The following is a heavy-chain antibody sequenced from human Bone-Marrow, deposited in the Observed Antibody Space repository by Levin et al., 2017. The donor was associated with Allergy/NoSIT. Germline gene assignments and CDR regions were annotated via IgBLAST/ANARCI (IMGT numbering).Heavy chain of an antibody. CDR1: GVSIGSGGYY. Sequence: SQTLSLPCTVSGVSIGSGGYYWSWIRQHPGKGLDWIGYIYYRGTTYHNPALKSRVTMSVDTSKNQFSLRLTSVTAADTAVYYCARGDDYESSGYFFDFWGQGPLVTVSS. CDR2: IYYRGTT. CDR3: ARGDDYESSGYFFDF. V-gene: IGHV4-31*02. D-gene: IGHD3-22*01. J-gene: IGHJ4*02.